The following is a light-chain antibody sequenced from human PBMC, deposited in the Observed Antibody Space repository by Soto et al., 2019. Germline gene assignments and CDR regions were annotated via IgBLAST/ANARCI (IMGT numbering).Light chain of an antibody. CDR3: SSYAGSNLWV. Sequence: QSALTQSPSASGSPGQSVTISCTGTSSDVGNYKYVSWYQQHPGKAPKLMICEVSKRPSGVPDRFSGSKSGNTASLTVSGLQVEDEADYYCSSYAGSNLWVFGGGTQLTVL. CDR1: SSDVGNYKY. CDR2: EVS. J-gene: IGLJ3*02. V-gene: IGLV2-8*01.